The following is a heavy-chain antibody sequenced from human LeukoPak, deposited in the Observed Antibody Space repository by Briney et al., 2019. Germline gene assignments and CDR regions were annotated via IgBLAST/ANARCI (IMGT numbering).Heavy chain of an antibody. Sequence: PGGSLRLSCAASGFTFSSYWMNWVRQAPGKGLEWVANIKQDGSERYYVDSVKGRFTISRDNPKNSLDLQMNSLRAEDTAMYYCARSNGMGDQIYFYAMDVWGQGTTVTVSS. CDR1: GFTFSSYW. V-gene: IGHV3-7*03. CDR2: IKQDGSER. J-gene: IGHJ6*02. CDR3: ARSNGMGDQIYFYAMDV. D-gene: IGHD1-26*01.